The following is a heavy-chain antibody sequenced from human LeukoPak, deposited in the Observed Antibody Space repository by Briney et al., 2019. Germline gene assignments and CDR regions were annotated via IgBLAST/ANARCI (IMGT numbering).Heavy chain of an antibody. CDR1: GYTFTGYY. CDR2: INPNSGGT. Sequence: ASVKVSCKASGYTFTGYYMHWVRQAPGQGLEWMGRINPNSGGTNYAQKFQGRVTMTRDTSISTAYMELSRLRSDDTAVYYCARELDYYVSSSPADYWGQGTLVTVSS. D-gene: IGHD3-22*01. J-gene: IGHJ4*02. V-gene: IGHV1-2*06. CDR3: ARELDYYVSSSPADY.